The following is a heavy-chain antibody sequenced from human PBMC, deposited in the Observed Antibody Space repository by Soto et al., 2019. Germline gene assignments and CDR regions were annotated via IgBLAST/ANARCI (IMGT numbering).Heavy chain of an antibody. V-gene: IGHV3-30*03. CDR1: GFAFSTSV. CDR3: AREQFEDGRGHYDH. Sequence: QVQLVESGGGVVQPGGSLRLSCAASGFAFSTSVIHWVRQAPGKGLEWMAHISYNGNKKHYADSVKGRFTGSRDISESTLYLQMNSLRAEDTAVYYCAREQFEDGRGHYDHWGQGTLVSVSS. J-gene: IGHJ4*02. D-gene: IGHD3-22*01. CDR2: ISYNGNKK.